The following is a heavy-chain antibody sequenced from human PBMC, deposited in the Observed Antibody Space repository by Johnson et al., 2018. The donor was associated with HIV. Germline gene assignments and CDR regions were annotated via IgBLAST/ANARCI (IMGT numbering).Heavy chain of an antibody. CDR3: ARSSQLLDAFDI. J-gene: IGHJ3*02. D-gene: IGHD1-7*01. CDR2: ISGSGGST. Sequence: VQLVESGGGVVQPGRSLRLSCAASGFTFSSYAMSWVRQAPGKGLEWVSAISGSGGSTYYADSVKGRFTISRDNSKNTLYLQMNSLRAEDTALYYCARSSQLLDAFDIWGQGTMVTVSS. CDR1: GFTFSSYA. V-gene: IGHV3-23*04.